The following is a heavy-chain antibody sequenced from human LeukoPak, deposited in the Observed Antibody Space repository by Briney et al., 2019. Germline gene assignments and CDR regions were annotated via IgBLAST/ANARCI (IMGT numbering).Heavy chain of an antibody. CDR1: GYTFTSYY. CDR2: INPSGGST. CDR3: ARGAYCGGDCYSDFDY. D-gene: IGHD2-21*02. Sequence: GASVKVSCKASGYTFTSYYMHWVRQAPGQGLEWMGIINPSGGSTSYAQKFQGRVTMTRDTSTSTVYMELSSLRSEDTAVYYCARGAYCGGDCYSDFDYWGQGTLVTVSS. J-gene: IGHJ4*02. V-gene: IGHV1-46*01.